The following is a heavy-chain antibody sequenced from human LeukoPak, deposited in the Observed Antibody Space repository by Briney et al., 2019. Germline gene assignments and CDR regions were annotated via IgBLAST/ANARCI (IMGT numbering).Heavy chain of an antibody. D-gene: IGHD6-6*01. J-gene: IGHJ4*02. Sequence: ASVKVSCKASGYTFTGYYMHWVRQAPGQGLEWMGWINPNSGGTNYAQKFQGRVTMTRDTSISTAYMELSRLRSDDTAVYYCARDLDAIAARPDYWGQGTLVTVSS. CDR1: GYTFTGYY. V-gene: IGHV1-2*02. CDR3: ARDLDAIAARPDY. CDR2: INPNSGGT.